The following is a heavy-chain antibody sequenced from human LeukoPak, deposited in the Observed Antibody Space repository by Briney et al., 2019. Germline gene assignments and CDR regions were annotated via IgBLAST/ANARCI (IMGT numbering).Heavy chain of an antibody. Sequence: PGGSLRLSCAASGFTFSSYGMHWVRQAPGKGLEWVAFIRWDGIIKYYADSVKGRFTISRDTSKNTLYLQMNSLRAEDTAVYYCARSTSYDSSGYYFDYWGQGTLVTVSS. CDR2: IRWDGIIK. CDR3: ARSTSYDSSGYYFDY. D-gene: IGHD3-22*01. J-gene: IGHJ4*02. CDR1: GFTFSSYG. V-gene: IGHV3-30*02.